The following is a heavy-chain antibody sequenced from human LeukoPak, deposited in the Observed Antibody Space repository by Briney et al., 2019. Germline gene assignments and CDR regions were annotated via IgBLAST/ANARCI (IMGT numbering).Heavy chain of an antibody. CDR1: GYTFITYY. Sequence: ASVKVSCKTSGYTFITYYMHWVRQAPGQGLEWMGIINPSGGSTSYAQKFQGRVTMTRDTSTSTVYMELSSLRSEDTAVYYCARGGYYYDSSGYYYGGYFDYWGQGTLVTVSS. J-gene: IGHJ4*02. V-gene: IGHV1-46*01. CDR2: INPSGGST. D-gene: IGHD3-22*01. CDR3: ARGGYYYDSSGYYYGGYFDY.